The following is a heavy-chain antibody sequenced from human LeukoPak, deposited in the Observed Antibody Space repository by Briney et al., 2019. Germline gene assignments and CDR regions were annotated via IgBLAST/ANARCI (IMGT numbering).Heavy chain of an antibody. Sequence: SVKVSCKASGGTFSSYTISWVRQAPGQGLEWMGRIIPILGIANYAQKFQGRVTITADKSTSTAYMELSSLRSEDTAVYYCARDGHSSPMADYWGQGTLVTVSS. CDR1: GGTFSSYT. J-gene: IGHJ4*02. CDR3: ARDGHSSPMADY. CDR2: IIPILGIA. V-gene: IGHV1-69*04. D-gene: IGHD6-13*01.